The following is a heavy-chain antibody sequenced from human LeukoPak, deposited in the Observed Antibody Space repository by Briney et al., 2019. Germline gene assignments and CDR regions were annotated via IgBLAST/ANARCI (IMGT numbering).Heavy chain of an antibody. J-gene: IGHJ3*02. CDR2: INTDNGNT. V-gene: IGHV1-18*01. D-gene: IGHD3-10*01. Sequence: ASVKVSCKASGYTFTHYHFSWVRQAPGQGLEWMGWINTDNGNTNYAQKLQGRVTMTTDTSTSTAYMELRSLRSDDTAVYYCARDWGDWSIWGQGTMVTVSS. CDR3: ARDWGDWSI. CDR1: GYTFTHYH.